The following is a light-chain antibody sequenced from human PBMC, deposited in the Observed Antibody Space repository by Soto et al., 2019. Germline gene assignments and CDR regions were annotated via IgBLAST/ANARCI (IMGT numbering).Light chain of an antibody. V-gene: IGKV3-20*01. CDR2: AAS. J-gene: IGKJ1*01. Sequence: EIVLTQSADTRSLSPGERAHGSCRASQSVSNNYLAWYQQKAGQDPRQLIYAASRRAHGVTDRFRGSGSGTDFSITISRLQPEDFAVYYCQPYGGTPWTFGQGTQLEIK. CDR1: QSVSNNY. CDR3: QPYGGTPWT.